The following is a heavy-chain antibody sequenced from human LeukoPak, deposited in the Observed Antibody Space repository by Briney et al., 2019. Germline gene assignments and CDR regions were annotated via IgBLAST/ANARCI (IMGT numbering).Heavy chain of an antibody. V-gene: IGHV3-23*01. Sequence: GGSLRLSCAASGFTFSSYAMSWVRQAPGKGLEWVSAISGSGGSTYYADSVKGRFTISRDNSKNTLYLQMNSLRAEDTAVYYCAKAPRYYYDSSGYYLPPFFDYWGQGTLVTVSS. J-gene: IGHJ4*02. CDR1: GFTFSSYA. CDR3: AKAPRYYYDSSGYYLPPFFDY. CDR2: ISGSGGST. D-gene: IGHD3-22*01.